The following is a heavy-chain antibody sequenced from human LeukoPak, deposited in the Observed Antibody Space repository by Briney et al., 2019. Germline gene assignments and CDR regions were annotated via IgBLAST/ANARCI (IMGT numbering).Heavy chain of an antibody. CDR1: GYTFTGYY. Sequence: ASVKVSCKASGYTFTGYYMHWVRQAPGQGLEWMGWINPNSGGTNYAQKFQGRVTMTRDTSISTAYMELSRLRSDDTAVYYCARVQFTMVRGVIARTRYFDYWGQGTLVTVFS. CDR2: INPNSGGT. V-gene: IGHV1-2*02. D-gene: IGHD3-10*01. CDR3: ARVQFTMVRGVIARTRYFDY. J-gene: IGHJ4*02.